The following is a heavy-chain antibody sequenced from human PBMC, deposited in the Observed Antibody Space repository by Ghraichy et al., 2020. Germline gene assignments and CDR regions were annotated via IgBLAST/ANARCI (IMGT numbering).Heavy chain of an antibody. CDR3: ARAHCSSTSCYPPYYYYYGMDV. Sequence: SQTLSLTCAISGDSVSSNSAAWNWIRQSPSRGLEWLGRTYYRSKWYNDYAVSVKSRITINPDTSKNQFSLQLNSVTPEDTAVYYCARAHCSSTSCYPPYYYYYGMDVWGQGTTVTVSS. J-gene: IGHJ6*02. CDR2: TYYRSKWYN. CDR1: GDSVSSNSAA. D-gene: IGHD2-2*01. V-gene: IGHV6-1*01.